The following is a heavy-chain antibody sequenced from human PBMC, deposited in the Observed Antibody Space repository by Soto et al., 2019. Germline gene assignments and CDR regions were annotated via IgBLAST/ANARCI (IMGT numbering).Heavy chain of an antibody. V-gene: IGHV1-18*01. Sequence: ASVKVSCKASGYTFTSYGISWVRQAPGQGLEWMGWISAYNGNTNYAQKLQGGVTMTTDTSTSTAYMELRSLRSDDTAVYYCARDTLDIVVEVDRKDAFDIRSQGTMVTVSS. D-gene: IGHD2-15*01. CDR3: ARDTLDIVVEVDRKDAFDI. J-gene: IGHJ3*02. CDR2: ISAYNGNT. CDR1: GYTFTSYG.